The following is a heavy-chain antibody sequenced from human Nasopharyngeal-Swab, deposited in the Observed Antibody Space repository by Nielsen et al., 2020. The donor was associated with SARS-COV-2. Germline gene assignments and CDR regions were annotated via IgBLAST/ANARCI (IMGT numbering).Heavy chain of an antibody. V-gene: IGHV1-18*03. J-gene: IGHJ4*02. D-gene: IGHD1-14*01. CDR2: ISAHNGNT. Sequence: ASVNVSCKASGCTFSNYGITWVRQAPGQGLEWMGWISAHNGNTKYAPRLQGRVTMTTDTSTNTAYMELRSLRSDDMAVYYCATSLHIINTSHTFDYWGQGTLVTVSS. CDR3: ATSLHIINTSHTFDY. CDR1: GCTFSNYG.